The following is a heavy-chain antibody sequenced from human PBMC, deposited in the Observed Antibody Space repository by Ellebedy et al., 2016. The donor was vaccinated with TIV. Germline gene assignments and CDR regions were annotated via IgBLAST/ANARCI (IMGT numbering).Heavy chain of an antibody. CDR2: IYPGDSDT. CDR3: ARRALYCSSTSCSLVAFDI. Sequence: GESLKISCEGSGYSFTSYWIVWVRQMPGKGPECMGIIYPGDSDTRYSPSFQGQVTISADKSISTAYLQWSSLKASDTAMYYCARRALYCSSTSCSLVAFDIWGQGTMVTVSS. J-gene: IGHJ3*02. CDR1: GYSFTSYW. V-gene: IGHV5-51*01. D-gene: IGHD2-2*01.